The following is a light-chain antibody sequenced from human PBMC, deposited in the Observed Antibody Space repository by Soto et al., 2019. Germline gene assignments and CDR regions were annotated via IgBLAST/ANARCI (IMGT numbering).Light chain of an antibody. CDR3: SSYAGGNNLGV. J-gene: IGLJ3*02. CDR1: SSDVGGYNY. V-gene: IGLV2-8*01. CDR2: GVD. Sequence: QSALTQPPSASGSPGQSVTISCTGTSSDVGGYNYVSWYQQHPGKAPKLMIYGVDKRPSGVPDRFSGSKSGNTASLTVSGXQXXDXADYYCSSYAGGNNLGVFGGGTKLTV.